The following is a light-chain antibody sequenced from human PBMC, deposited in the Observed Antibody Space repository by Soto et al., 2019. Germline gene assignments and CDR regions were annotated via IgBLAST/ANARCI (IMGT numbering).Light chain of an antibody. J-gene: IGLJ1*01. CDR2: EVS. V-gene: IGLV2-14*01. CDR1: SSDVGGYNY. CDR3: SSYTSSSTYV. Sequence: QSALTQPASVSGSPGQSITISCTGTSSDVGGYNYVSWYQQHPGKAPKLMIYEVSNRPSGVSNRFSGSKSGNTASLTISGLQAEEEADYYCSSYTSSSTYVFETGTKVTVL.